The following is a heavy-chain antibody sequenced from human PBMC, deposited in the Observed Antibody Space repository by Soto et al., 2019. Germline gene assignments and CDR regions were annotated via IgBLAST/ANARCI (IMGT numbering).Heavy chain of an antibody. CDR3: ARDPGRIAVAGGAFDI. CDR1: GFTFSDYY. Sequence: GGSLRLSCAASGFTFSDYYMSWIRQAPGKGLEWVSYISSSSSYTNYADSVKGRFTISRDNSKNTLYLQMNSLRAEDTAVYYCARDPGRIAVAGGAFDIWGQGTMVTVSS. CDR2: ISSSSSYT. V-gene: IGHV3-11*06. J-gene: IGHJ3*02. D-gene: IGHD6-19*01.